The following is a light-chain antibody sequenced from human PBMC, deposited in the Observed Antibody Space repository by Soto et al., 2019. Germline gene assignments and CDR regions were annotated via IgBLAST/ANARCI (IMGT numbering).Light chain of an antibody. CDR3: QSYDGSLSGGV. J-gene: IGLJ3*02. CDR1: NSNIGAGYD. CDR2: GNS. V-gene: IGLV1-40*01. Sequence: QSVLTQPPSVSGAPGQRVTISCTGYNSNIGAGYDVHWYQQLPGTAPKLLIYGNSNRPSGVPDRFSASKSGTSASLAITGRQAEDGADYYCQSYDGSLSGGVFGGGTKLTVL.